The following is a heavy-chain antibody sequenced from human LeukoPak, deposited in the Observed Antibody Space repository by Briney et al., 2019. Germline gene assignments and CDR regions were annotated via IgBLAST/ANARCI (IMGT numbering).Heavy chain of an antibody. CDR1: GFRFTGYW. V-gene: IGHV5-51*01. CDR2: IYPDDSDT. Sequence: GESLKISCKGSGFRFTGYWIGWVRQMPGKGLEWMGIIYPDDSDTRYSPSFQGQVTISADKSINTAYLQWSSLKASDTAMYYCALQPNSPGGDWGQGTLVTVSS. J-gene: IGHJ4*02. D-gene: IGHD1-14*01. CDR3: ALQPNSPGGD.